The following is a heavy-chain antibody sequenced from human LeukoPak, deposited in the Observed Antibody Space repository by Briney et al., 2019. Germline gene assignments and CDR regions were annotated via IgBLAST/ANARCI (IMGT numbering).Heavy chain of an antibody. V-gene: IGHV1-18*01. CDR2: ISAYNGNT. CDR3: ARDYIGYCSSTSCYPHFDY. CDR1: GGTFSSYA. J-gene: IGHJ4*02. Sequence: ASVKVSCKASGGTFSSYAISWVRQAPGQGLEWMGWISAYNGNTNYAQKLQGRVTMTTDTSTSTAYMELRSLRSDDTAVYYCARDYIGYCSSTSCYPHFDYWGQGTLVTVSS. D-gene: IGHD2-2*03.